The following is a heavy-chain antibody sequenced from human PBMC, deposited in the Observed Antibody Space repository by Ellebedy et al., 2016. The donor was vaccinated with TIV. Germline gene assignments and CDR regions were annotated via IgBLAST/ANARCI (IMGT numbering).Heavy chain of an antibody. J-gene: IGHJ4*02. D-gene: IGHD3-10*01. CDR1: GYTFTSYG. V-gene: IGHV1-18*01. CDR3: ARDHGVLGYYGSGKGPRD. Sequence: AASVKVSCKASGYTFTSYGISWVRQAPGQGLEWMGWISAYNGNTNYAQKLQGRVTMTTDTSTSTAYMELRSLRSDDTAVYYCARDHGVLGYYGSGKGPRDWGQGTLVTVSS. CDR2: ISAYNGNT.